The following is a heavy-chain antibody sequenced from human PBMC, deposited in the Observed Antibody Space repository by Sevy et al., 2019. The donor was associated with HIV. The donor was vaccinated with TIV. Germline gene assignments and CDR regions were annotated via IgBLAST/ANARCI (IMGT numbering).Heavy chain of an antibody. Sequence: GGSLRLSCAASGFTLSTYGMHWVRQARGKGLEWVAVLSNDGSIENYADSVKGRFTITRENSKNTLYMQMNKLRPEEAAVYYCANLGGAGLGVYYGIDVWGQRTTVTVSS. CDR3: ANLGGAGLGVYYGIDV. CDR2: LSNDGSIE. J-gene: IGHJ6*02. CDR1: GFTLSTYG. V-gene: IGHV3-30*18. D-gene: IGHD2-15*01.